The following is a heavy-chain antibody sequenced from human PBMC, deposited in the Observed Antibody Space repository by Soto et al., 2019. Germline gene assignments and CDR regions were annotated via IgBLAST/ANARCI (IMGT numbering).Heavy chain of an antibody. J-gene: IGHJ3*02. D-gene: IGHD4-17*01. V-gene: IGHV3-23*01. Sequence: GGSLRLSCAASGFTFSSYAMSWVRQAPGKGLEWVSAISGSGGSTYYADSVKGRFTISRDNSKNTLYLQMNSLRAEDTAVYYCAKGQYKTYSDYDYDAFDIWGQGTMVTVS. CDR3: AKGQYKTYSDYDYDAFDI. CDR1: GFTFSSYA. CDR2: ISGSGGST.